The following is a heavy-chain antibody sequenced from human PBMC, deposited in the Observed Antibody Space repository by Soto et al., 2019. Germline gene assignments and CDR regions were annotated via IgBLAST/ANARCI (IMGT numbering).Heavy chain of an antibody. J-gene: IGHJ4*02. D-gene: IGHD4-17*01. CDR2: IYTSGST. CDR3: ARGNDYGDLFDY. V-gene: IGHV4-4*07. Sequence: ETLSLTCTVSGGSISSYYWSWIRQPAGKGLEWIGRIYTSGSTNYNPSLKSRVTMSVDTSKNQFSLKLSSVTAADAAVYYCARGNDYGDLFDYWGQGTLVTVSS. CDR1: GGSISSYY.